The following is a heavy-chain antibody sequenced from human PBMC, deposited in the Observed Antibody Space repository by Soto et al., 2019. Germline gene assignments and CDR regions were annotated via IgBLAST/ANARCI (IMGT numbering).Heavy chain of an antibody. CDR2: TYYRSKWYN. Sequence: KQSQTLSLTCAISGDSVSSNSAAWNWIRQSPSRGLEWLGRTYYRSKWYNDYAVSVKSRITINPDTSKNQFSLQLNSVTPEDTAVYYCARVYSSSWQGGWEDWDYYYGMDVWGQGTTVTVSS. D-gene: IGHD6-13*01. CDR1: GDSVSSNSAA. CDR3: ARVYSSSWQGGWEDWDYYYGMDV. V-gene: IGHV6-1*01. J-gene: IGHJ6*02.